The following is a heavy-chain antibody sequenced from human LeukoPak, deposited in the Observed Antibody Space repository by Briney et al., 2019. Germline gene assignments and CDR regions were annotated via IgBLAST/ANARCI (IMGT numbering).Heavy chain of an antibody. Sequence: PGGSLRLSCAASGFTFSSDDMHWVRQATGKGLEWVSAIGTAGDTYYPGSVKGRFTISRENAKNSLYLQMNSLRAGDTAVYYCARAGGSGSLNYYYYGMDVWGQGTTVTVSS. J-gene: IGHJ6*02. CDR1: GFTFSSDD. CDR2: IGTAGDT. V-gene: IGHV3-13*01. CDR3: ARAGGSGSLNYYYYGMDV. D-gene: IGHD3-10*01.